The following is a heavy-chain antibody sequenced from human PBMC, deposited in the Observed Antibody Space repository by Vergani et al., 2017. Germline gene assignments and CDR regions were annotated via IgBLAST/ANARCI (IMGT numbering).Heavy chain of an antibody. Sequence: EVQLVESGGGLVQPGRSLRLSCAASGFTFDDYAMHWVRQAPGKGLEWVSGISWNCGSIGYADSVKGRFTLSRDNAKNSLYLQMNSLRAEDTALYYCAKGFGEVTDSGNDYWGQGTLVTVSS. D-gene: IGHD3-10*01. CDR1: GFTFDDYA. J-gene: IGHJ4*02. CDR2: ISWNCGSI. CDR3: AKGFGEVTDSGNDY. V-gene: IGHV3-9*01.